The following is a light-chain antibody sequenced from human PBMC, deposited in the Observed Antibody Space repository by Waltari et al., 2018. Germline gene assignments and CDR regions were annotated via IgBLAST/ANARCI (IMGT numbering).Light chain of an antibody. Sequence: QSALTQPASVSGSPGQSITISCTGTSSDVGVYNYVPWYQQHPGKAPKIILYDVIKRPSGVSNRFSGSKSGNTASLTISGLQAEDEADYYCCSYAGSSTPVVSGGGTKLTVL. V-gene: IGLV2-23*02. CDR2: DVI. J-gene: IGLJ2*01. CDR3: CSYAGSSTPVV. CDR1: SSDVGVYNY.